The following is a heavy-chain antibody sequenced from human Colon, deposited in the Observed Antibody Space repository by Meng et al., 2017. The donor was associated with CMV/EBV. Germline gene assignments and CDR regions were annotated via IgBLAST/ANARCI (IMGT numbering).Heavy chain of an antibody. Sequence: GESLKISFAASGFTFNKYWMHWVRQAPGKGLVWVSRINSDATRTDYADSVKGRFTIFRDNAKNTLYLQMNSLRAEDTALYYFAREADIGGSFYWFDPWGQGTLVTVSS. V-gene: IGHV3-74*01. J-gene: IGHJ5*02. CDR2: INSDATRT. CDR1: GFTFNKYW. D-gene: IGHD2-15*01. CDR3: AREADIGGSFYWFDP.